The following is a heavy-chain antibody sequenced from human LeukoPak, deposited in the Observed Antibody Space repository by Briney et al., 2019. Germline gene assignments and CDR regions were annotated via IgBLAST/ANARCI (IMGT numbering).Heavy chain of an antibody. J-gene: IGHJ4*02. Sequence: PSETLSLTCTVSGGSISSYYWSWIRQPPGKGLEWIGYIYYSGSTNYNPSLKSRVTISVDTSKNQFSLKLSSVTAADTAVYYCARHAYSSSWSWDYWGQGTLVTVSS. CDR2: IYYSGST. CDR1: GGSISSYY. V-gene: IGHV4-59*01. CDR3: ARHAYSSSWSWDY. D-gene: IGHD6-13*01.